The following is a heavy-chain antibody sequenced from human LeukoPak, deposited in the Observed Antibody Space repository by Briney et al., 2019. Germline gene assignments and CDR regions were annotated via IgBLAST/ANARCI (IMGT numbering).Heavy chain of an antibody. CDR1: GFTFNGHW. J-gene: IGHJ4*02. CDR3: ARHIPRGNNYFDY. Sequence: GGSLRLSCAASGFTFNGHWMTWVRQAPGKGLGRVANIKEDGSGKYYVDSAKGRFTISRDNAKNSLYLQMNSLRAEDTAMYYCARHIPRGNNYFDYWGQGTLVTVSS. CDR2: IKEDGSGK. D-gene: IGHD3-16*01. V-gene: IGHV3-7*01.